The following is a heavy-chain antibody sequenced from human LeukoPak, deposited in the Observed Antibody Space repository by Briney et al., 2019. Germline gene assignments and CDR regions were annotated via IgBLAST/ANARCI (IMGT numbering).Heavy chain of an antibody. CDR3: AREGPRGNSQFDY. D-gene: IGHD2/OR15-2a*01. Sequence: GGSLRLSCAASGFTVSSNYMSWVRQAPGKGLEWVSVLYSDGSTYYADSVKGRFTISRDNSKNTLYLQMNSLRAEDTAIYYCAREGPRGNSQFDYWGQGTLVTVSS. J-gene: IGHJ4*02. CDR2: LYSDGST. CDR1: GFTVSSNY. V-gene: IGHV3-53*01.